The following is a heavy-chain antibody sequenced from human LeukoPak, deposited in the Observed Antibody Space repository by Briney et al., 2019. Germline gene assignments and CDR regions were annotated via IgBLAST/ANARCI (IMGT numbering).Heavy chain of an antibody. CDR1: GGSISSYY. J-gene: IGHJ5*02. D-gene: IGHD6-13*01. CDR3: ARDKGRSWYNWFDP. V-gene: IGHV4-59*01. Sequence: SETLSLTCTVSGGSISSYYWSWIRQPPGKGLEWIGYIYYSGSTNHNPSLKSRVTISVDTSKNQFSLKLSSVTAADTAVYYCARDKGRSWYNWFDPWGQGTLVTVSS. CDR2: IYYSGST.